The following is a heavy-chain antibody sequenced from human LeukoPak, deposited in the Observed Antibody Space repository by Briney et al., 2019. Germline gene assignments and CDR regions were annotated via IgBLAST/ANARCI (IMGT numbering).Heavy chain of an antibody. Sequence: EASVRVSCKASGYTFTSYYMHWVRQAPGQGLEWIGWINPNSGGRNYAQKFQGRVTITRDRSISTAYMELSRLRSDDTAVYYCAWPQAVAGAFDIWGQGTMVTVSS. V-gene: IGHV1-2*02. J-gene: IGHJ3*02. CDR2: INPNSGGR. D-gene: IGHD6-19*01. CDR3: AWPQAVAGAFDI. CDR1: GYTFTSYY.